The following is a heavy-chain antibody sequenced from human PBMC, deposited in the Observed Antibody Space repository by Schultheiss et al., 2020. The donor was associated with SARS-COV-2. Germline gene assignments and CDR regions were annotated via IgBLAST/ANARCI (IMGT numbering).Heavy chain of an antibody. CDR3: ARTNWGNMDV. CDR2: IYTSGST. Sequence: SETLSLTCTVSGGSISSSSYYWGWIRQPPGKGLEWIGRIYTSGSTNYNPSLKSRVTMSVDTSKNQFSLKLSSVTAADTAVYYCARTNWGNMDVWGKGTTVTVSS. D-gene: IGHD3-16*01. CDR1: GGSISSSSYY. V-gene: IGHV4-61*05. J-gene: IGHJ6*03.